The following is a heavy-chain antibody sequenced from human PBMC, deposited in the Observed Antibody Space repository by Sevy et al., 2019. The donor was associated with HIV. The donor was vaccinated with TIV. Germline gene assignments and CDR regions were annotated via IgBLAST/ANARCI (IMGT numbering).Heavy chain of an antibody. CDR1: GGSISSYY. D-gene: IGHD3-22*01. Sequence: SGTLSLTCTVSGGSISSYYWSWIRQPAGKGLEWIGRIYTSGSTNYNPSLKSRVTMSVDTSKNQFSLKLSSVTAADTAVYYCARGVYDSSGYYSLIFDYWGQGTLVTVSS. J-gene: IGHJ4*02. CDR2: IYTSGST. V-gene: IGHV4-4*07. CDR3: ARGVYDSSGYYSLIFDY.